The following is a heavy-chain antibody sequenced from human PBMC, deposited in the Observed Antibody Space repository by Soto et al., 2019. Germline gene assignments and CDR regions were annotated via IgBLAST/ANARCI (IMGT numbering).Heavy chain of an antibody. V-gene: IGHV4-30-4*01. CDR2: IFYSGTT. Sequence: SETLSLTCTVSGDSISSADYYWSWVRQTPGKGLEWIGHIFYSGTTYYNPSLKSRLTISVDTSKNHFSLRLTSVTAADTAVYYCARDLWVEPELYYYGMDVWGQGTTVTVSS. D-gene: IGHD1-1*01. J-gene: IGHJ6*02. CDR3: ARDLWVEPELYYYGMDV. CDR1: GDSISSADYY.